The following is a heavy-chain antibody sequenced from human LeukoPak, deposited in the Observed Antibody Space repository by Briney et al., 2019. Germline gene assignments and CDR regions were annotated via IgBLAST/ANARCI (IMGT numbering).Heavy chain of an antibody. Sequence: NASETLSLTCTVSGGSMSSSSYYWGWIRQPPGKGLEWIGSIYYSGSTYYNPSLKSRVTISVDTSKNQFSLKLSSVTAADTAVYYCARLGWPFDYWGQGTLVTVSS. CDR3: ARLGWPFDY. CDR2: IYYSGST. V-gene: IGHV4-39*01. D-gene: IGHD6-19*01. CDR1: GGSMSSSSYY. J-gene: IGHJ4*02.